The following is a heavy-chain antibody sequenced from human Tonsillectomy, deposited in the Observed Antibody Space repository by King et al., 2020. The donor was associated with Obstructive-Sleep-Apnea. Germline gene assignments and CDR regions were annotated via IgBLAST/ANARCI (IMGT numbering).Heavy chain of an antibody. V-gene: IGHV1-2*02. CDR3: ARGEARSGFGYQDSDY. CDR2: INPNSGGT. Sequence: VQLVESGAEVKKPGASVKVSCKASGYTFTDYFIHWVRQAPGQGLEWMAWINPNSGGTNYAQKFQGRVTMTRDTSISTAYMELSRLRSDDTAVYYCARGEARSGFGYQDSDYWGQGTLVTVSS. CDR1: GYTFTDYF. J-gene: IGHJ4*02. D-gene: IGHD3-10*01.